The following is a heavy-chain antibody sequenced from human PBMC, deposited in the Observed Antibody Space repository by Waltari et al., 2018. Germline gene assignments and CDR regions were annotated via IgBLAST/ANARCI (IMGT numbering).Heavy chain of an antibody. CDR3: ARLGGSLYYYYYYMDV. CDR2: IYPGDSDT. D-gene: IGHD1-26*01. J-gene: IGHJ6*03. CDR1: GYSFTSYW. V-gene: IGHV5-51*01. Sequence: EVQLVQSGAEVKKPGESLKISCKGSGYSFTSYWIGWVRQMPGKGLEWMRFIYPGDSDTRYSPSFQGQVTISADKSISTAYLQWSSLKASDTAMYYCARLGGSLYYYYYYMDVWGKGTTVTVSS.